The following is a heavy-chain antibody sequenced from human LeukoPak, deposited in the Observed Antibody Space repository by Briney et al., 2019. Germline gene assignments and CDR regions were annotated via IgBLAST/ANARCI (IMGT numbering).Heavy chain of an antibody. V-gene: IGHV1-2*04. CDR1: GYTFTGYY. CDR3: ARGDSSGWYGDY. D-gene: IGHD6-19*01. CDR2: INPNSGGT. Sequence: SVKVSCKASGYTFTGYYMHWVRQAPGQGLEWMGWINPNSGGTSYAQKFQGWVTMTRDTSISTAYMELSRLRSDDTAVYYCARGDSSGWYGDYWGQGTLVTVSS. J-gene: IGHJ4*02.